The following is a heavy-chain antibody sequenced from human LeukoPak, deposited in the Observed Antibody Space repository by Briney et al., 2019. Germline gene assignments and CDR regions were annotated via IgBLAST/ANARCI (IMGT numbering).Heavy chain of an antibody. CDR2: IYYSGST. J-gene: IGHJ4*02. CDR3: ARLLITMVRGVIIHTLDY. V-gene: IGHV4-59*01. Sequence: PSETLSLTCAVSGGSISSDYWSWIRQPPGKGLEWIGYIYYSGSTNYNPSLKSRVTISVDTSKNQFSLKLSSVTAADTAVYYCARLLITMVRGVIIHTLDYWGQGTLVTVSS. CDR1: GGSISSDY. D-gene: IGHD3-10*01.